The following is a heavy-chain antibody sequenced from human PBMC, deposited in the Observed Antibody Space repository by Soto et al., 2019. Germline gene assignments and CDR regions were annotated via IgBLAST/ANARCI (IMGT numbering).Heavy chain of an antibody. Sequence: QVQMVQSGAEVKKPGSSVRVSCKASGGSFSKFTLNWVRQAPGQGLEWMGGIIPRFGTTNYAPTLQDRVTITADESMNTAYMDLSSLRSEDTAVYYCARGRGLYNSGRSQLDNWGQGTLVTVSS. J-gene: IGHJ4*02. V-gene: IGHV1-69*01. CDR2: IIPRFGTT. CDR3: ARGRGLYNSGRSQLDN. D-gene: IGHD6-19*01. CDR1: GGSFSKFT.